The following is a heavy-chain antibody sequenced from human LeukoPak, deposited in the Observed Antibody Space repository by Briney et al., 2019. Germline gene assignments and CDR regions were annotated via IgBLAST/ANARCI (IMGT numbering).Heavy chain of an antibody. V-gene: IGHV1-2*02. CDR2: INPNSGGT. CDR1: GYTFTGYY. J-gene: IGHJ4*02. D-gene: IGHD2-15*01. CDR3: ARDLGYCSGGSCYEFDY. Sequence: ASVKVSCKASGYTFTGYYMHWVRQAPGQGLEWTGWINPNSGGTNYAQKFQGRVTMTRDTSISTAYMELSRLRSDDTAVYYCARDLGYCSGGSCYEFDYWGQGTLVTVSS.